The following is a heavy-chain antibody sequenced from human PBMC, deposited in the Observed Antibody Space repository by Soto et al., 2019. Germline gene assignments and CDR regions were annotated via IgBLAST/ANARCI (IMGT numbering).Heavy chain of an antibody. CDR2: INPNSGGT. D-gene: IGHD2-8*01. CDR3: ARESDCTNGVCSTGYYYYYGMDV. J-gene: IGHJ6*02. V-gene: IGHV1-2*02. Sequence: QVQLVQSGAEVKKPGASVKVSCKASGYTFTGYYMHWVRQAPGQGLEWMGWINPNSGGTNYAQKFQGRVTMTRDTSISTAYMELSRLRSDDTAVYYCARESDCTNGVCSTGYYYYYGMDVWGQGTTVTVSS. CDR1: GYTFTGYY.